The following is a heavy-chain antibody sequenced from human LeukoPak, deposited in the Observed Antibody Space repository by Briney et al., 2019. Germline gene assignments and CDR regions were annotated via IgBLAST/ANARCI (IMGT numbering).Heavy chain of an antibody. CDR1: GFTFSSYA. Sequence: QPGGSLRLSCAASGFTFSSYAMNWVRQAPGKGLEWVSAISGSGGSTYYADSVKGRFTISRDNSKNTLYLQMDSLRAEDTAVYYCAKDRTFSNGGVYYFYGMDVWGQGTTVTVSS. CDR2: ISGSGGST. J-gene: IGHJ6*02. CDR3: AKDRTFSNGGVYYFYGMDV. V-gene: IGHV3-23*01. D-gene: IGHD6-19*01.